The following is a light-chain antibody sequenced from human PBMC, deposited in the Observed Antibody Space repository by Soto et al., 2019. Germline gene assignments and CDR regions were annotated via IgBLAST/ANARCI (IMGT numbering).Light chain of an antibody. CDR1: SGHSSYA. J-gene: IGLJ3*02. Sequence: QPVLTQSPSASASLGASVKLTCTLSSGHSSYAIAGHQQQPEKGPRYLMKLNSDGSHSEGDGIPDRFSGSSSGAERYLTISSLQSEDEADYYCQTWGTGIWVFGGGTKLTVL. V-gene: IGLV4-69*01. CDR3: QTWGTGIWV. CDR2: LNSDGSH.